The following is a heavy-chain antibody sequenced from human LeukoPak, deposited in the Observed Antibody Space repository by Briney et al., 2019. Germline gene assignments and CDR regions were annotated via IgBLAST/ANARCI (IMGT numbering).Heavy chain of an antibody. CDR3: ARGRRIAARPEYYFDY. J-gene: IGHJ4*02. D-gene: IGHD6-6*01. CDR1: GGTFSCYA. Sequence: AAVKVSCKASGGTFSCYAISWVRQAPGQGLEWMGGIIPIFGTANYAQKVQGRVTITTDESTSTAYMELSRLRSEDTAVYYCARGRRIAARPEYYFDYWGQGTLVTVSS. V-gene: IGHV1-69*05. CDR2: IIPIFGTA.